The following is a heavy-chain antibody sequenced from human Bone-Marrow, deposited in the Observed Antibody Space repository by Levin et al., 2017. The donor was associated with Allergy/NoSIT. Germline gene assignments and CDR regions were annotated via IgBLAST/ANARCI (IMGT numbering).Heavy chain of an antibody. J-gene: IGHJ4*02. D-gene: IGHD2-21*02. Sequence: GSLRLSCSVSGGSISSYYWSWIRQPPGKGLEWIGYIFYSGRTNYNPSLKSRVTISVDTSKNQFSLKLASVTAADTAVYYCARRGVTEDYWGQGTLVTVSS. V-gene: IGHV4-59*01. CDR3: ARRGVTEDY. CDR2: IFYSGRT. CDR1: GGSISSYY.